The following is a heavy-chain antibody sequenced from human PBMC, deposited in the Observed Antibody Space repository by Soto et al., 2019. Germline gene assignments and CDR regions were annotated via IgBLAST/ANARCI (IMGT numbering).Heavy chain of an antibody. Sequence: GGSLRLSCAASGFTVSSNYTSWVRQAPGKGLEWVSVIYSGGSTYYADSVKGRFTISRDNSKNTLYLQMNSLRAEDTAVYYCASTGYSSGWFYYGMDVWGQGTTVTVSS. CDR2: IYSGGST. J-gene: IGHJ6*02. CDR1: GFTVSSNY. CDR3: ASTGYSSGWFYYGMDV. D-gene: IGHD6-13*01. V-gene: IGHV3-53*01.